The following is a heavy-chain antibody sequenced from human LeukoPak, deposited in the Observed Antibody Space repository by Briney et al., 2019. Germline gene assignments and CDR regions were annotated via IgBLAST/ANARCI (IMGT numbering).Heavy chain of an antibody. CDR2: INPNSGGT. V-gene: IGHV1-2*06. CDR3: ARGYNRGYDFWSGYYRIDY. J-gene: IGHJ4*02. Sequence: GASVKVSCKASGGTFSSYAISWVRQAPGQGLEWMGRINPNSGGTDYAQKFQGRVTMTRDTSISTAYMELSRLRSDDTAVYYCARGYNRGYDFWSGYYRIDYWGQGTLVSVSS. D-gene: IGHD3-3*01. CDR1: GGTFSSYA.